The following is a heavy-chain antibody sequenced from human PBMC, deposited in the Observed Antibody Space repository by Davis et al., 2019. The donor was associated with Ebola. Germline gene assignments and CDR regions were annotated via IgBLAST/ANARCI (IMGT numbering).Heavy chain of an antibody. CDR1: EFTFSSHW. D-gene: IGHD6-19*01. J-gene: IGHJ4*02. V-gene: IGHV3-74*01. CDR2: ISPDGSYT. CDR3: TRGTTGWKGTDY. Sequence: GESLKISCAASEFTFSSHWMHWVRQGPGQELVWVGNISPDGSYTAYTDSAKGRFTISRDNARNTMFLQMSSLRAEDTAVYSCTRGTTGWKGTDYWGQGTLLTVSS.